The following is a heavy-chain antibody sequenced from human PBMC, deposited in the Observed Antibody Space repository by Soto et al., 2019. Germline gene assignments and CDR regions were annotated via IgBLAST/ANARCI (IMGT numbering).Heavy chain of an antibody. V-gene: IGHV1-3*01. CDR3: ARAPFVLPAYYYYGMDV. CDR2: INAGNGNT. Sequence: ASVKVSCKASGYTFTSYAMHWVRQAPGQRLEWMGWINAGNGNTKYSQKFQGRVTITRDTSASTAYMELSSLRSEDTAVYYCARAPFVLPAYYYYGMDVWGQGTTVTVSS. J-gene: IGHJ6*02. D-gene: IGHD6-6*01. CDR1: GYTFTSYA.